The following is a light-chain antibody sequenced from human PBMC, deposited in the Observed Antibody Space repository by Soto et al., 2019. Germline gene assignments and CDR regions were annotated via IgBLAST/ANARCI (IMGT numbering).Light chain of an antibody. CDR1: QSVSSYS. CDR2: GTS. CDR3: QQYDSSPRT. Sequence: EVVMTQSPGTLSFSPGERATLSCRASQSVSSYSLAWYQQKPGQAPRLVMYGTSNRATGIPDRFSGSGSGTDFTLTISRLEPEDFAVYYCQQYDSSPRTFGQGTKVDIK. J-gene: IGKJ1*01. V-gene: IGKV3-20*01.